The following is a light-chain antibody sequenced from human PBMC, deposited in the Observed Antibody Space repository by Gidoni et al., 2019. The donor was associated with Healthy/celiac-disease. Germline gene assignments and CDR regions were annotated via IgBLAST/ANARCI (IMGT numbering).Light chain of an antibody. V-gene: IGKV1-39*01. J-gene: IGKJ2*03. CDR2: AAS. CDR3: QQSYSTGDS. Sequence: DIQLTQSPSSLSASVGDRVTITCRASQSISSYLNWYQQKPGKAPKLLIYAASSLQSGVPSRCSGSGSGTDFTITSSSLQHEDFATYYCQQSYSTGDSFGQGTKLEIK. CDR1: QSISSY.